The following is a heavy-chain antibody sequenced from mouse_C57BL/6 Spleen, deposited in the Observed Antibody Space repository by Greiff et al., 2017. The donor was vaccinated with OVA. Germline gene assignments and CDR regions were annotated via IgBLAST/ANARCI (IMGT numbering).Heavy chain of an antibody. CDR1: GYTFTSYC. CDR3: ARSSGNWDY. D-gene: IGHD2-1*01. CDR2: IDPSDSDT. V-gene: IGHV1-69*01. J-gene: IGHJ2*01. Sequence: QVQLQQSGAELVMPGASVKLSCTASGYTFTSYCMHWVKQRPGQGLEWIGEIDPSDSDTNYNQKFKGKSTVTVDKSSSAAYMPRSRLASEDSAVYNWARSSGNWDYWGQGTTLTVSS.